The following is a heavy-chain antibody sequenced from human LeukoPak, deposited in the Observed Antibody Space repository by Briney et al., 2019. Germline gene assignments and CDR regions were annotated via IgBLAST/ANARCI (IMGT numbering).Heavy chain of an antibody. CDR3: ATTLSGWSPPQTSYYSYYMDV. V-gene: IGHV3-48*03. CDR2: INGPASNI. CDR1: GFTFSLNE. J-gene: IGHJ6*03. D-gene: IGHD6-19*01. Sequence: NPGGSLRLSCAASGFTFSLNEMNWVRQAPGKGLEWVSYINGPASNIFYADSVKGRFTISRDNAKNSLYLQMNSLRVEDTAVYYCATTLSGWSPPQTSYYSYYMDVWGKGTTVTISS.